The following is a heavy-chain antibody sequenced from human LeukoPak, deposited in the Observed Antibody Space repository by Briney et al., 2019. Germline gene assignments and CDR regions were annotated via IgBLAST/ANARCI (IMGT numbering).Heavy chain of an antibody. D-gene: IGHD6-13*01. CDR3: ARVLDSAGTDYDY. J-gene: IGHJ4*02. CDR1: GFTVSSNY. CDR2: IYSGGST. V-gene: IGHV3-66*01. Sequence: GGSLRLSCAASGFTVSSNYMSWVRQAPGKGLEWVSVIYSGGSTYYADSVKGRFTISRDNSKNTLYLQMNSLRAEDTAVYYCARVLDSAGTDYDYWGQGTLVTVSS.